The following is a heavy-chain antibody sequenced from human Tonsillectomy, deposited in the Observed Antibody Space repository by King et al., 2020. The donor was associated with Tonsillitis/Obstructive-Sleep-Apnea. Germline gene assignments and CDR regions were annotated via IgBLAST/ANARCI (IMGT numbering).Heavy chain of an antibody. Sequence: VQLQQWGAGLLKPSETLSLTCAVYGGSFSGYYWSWIRQPPGMGLEWIGEINHSGSTNYNPSLKSRVTISVDTSKNQFSLKLSSVTAADTAVYYCARGRDTIFGVVSPIDYWGQGTLVTVSS. D-gene: IGHD3-3*01. V-gene: IGHV4-34*01. CDR2: INHSGST. CDR1: GGSFSGYY. CDR3: ARGRDTIFGVVSPIDY. J-gene: IGHJ4*02.